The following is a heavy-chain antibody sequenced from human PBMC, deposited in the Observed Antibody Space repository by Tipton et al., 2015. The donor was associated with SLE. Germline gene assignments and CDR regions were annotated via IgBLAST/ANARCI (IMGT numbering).Heavy chain of an antibody. CDR2: INPNSGGT. CDR1: GYTFTGYY. Sequence: QVQLVQSGAEVKKPGASVKVSCKASGYTFTGYYMHWVRQAPGQGLEWMGRINPNSGGTNYAQKFQGRVTMTRDTSTSTVYMELSSLRSEDTAVYYCLLGDCSSTSCYQAGAFDIWGQGTMVTVSS. CDR3: LLGDCSSTSCYQAGAFDI. D-gene: IGHD2-2*01. V-gene: IGHV1-2*06. J-gene: IGHJ3*02.